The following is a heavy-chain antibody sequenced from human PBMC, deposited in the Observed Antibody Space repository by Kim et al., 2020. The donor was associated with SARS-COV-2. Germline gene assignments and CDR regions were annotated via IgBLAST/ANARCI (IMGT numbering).Heavy chain of an antibody. CDR3: ARTQYEYDSSGPFGY. J-gene: IGHJ4*02. CDR2: INPSGGST. CDR1: GYTFTSYY. D-gene: IGHD3-22*01. Sequence: ASVKVSCKASGYTFTSYYMHWVRQAPGQGLEWMGIINPSGGSTSYAQKFQGRVTMTRDTSTSTVYMELSSLRSEDTAVYYCARTQYEYDSSGPFGYWGQGTLVTVSS. V-gene: IGHV1-46*01.